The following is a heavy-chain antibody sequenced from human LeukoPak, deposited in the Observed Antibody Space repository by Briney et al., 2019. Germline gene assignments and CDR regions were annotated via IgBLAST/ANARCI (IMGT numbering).Heavy chain of an antibody. Sequence: AGGSLRLSCAASGFTFSSYAMSWVRQAPGKGLQWVSTIGDIGGKTYYADSVKGRFTISRDNSKNTVYLQMSSLRVEDTAVYYCAKGSHSYDYWGQGALVTVSS. CDR3: AKGSHSYDY. D-gene: IGHD5-18*01. J-gene: IGHJ4*02. CDR2: IGDIGGKT. CDR1: GFTFSSYA. V-gene: IGHV3-23*01.